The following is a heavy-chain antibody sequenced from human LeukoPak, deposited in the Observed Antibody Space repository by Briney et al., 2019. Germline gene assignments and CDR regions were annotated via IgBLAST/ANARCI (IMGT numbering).Heavy chain of an antibody. CDR2: IYDSGST. D-gene: IGHD6-13*01. Sequence: SETLSLTCTVSGGSIRSSYYYWGWIRQPPGKGLEWIGSIYDSGSTYYNPSLKSRVTISVDTSKNQFSLKLSSVTAADTAVYYCARGRRQQLVRFDYYYYGMDVWGQGTTVTVSS. CDR3: ARGRRQQLVRFDYYYYGMDV. V-gene: IGHV4-39*07. CDR1: GGSIRSSYYY. J-gene: IGHJ6*02.